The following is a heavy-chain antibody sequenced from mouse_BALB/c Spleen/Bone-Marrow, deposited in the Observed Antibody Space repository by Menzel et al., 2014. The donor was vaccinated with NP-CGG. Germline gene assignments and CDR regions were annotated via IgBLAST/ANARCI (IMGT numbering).Heavy chain of an antibody. CDR1: GYSFTGYT. D-gene: IGHD2-10*02. CDR2: IHPYDGGT. Sequence: VQLQQSGPELVKPGASMKISCKASGYSFTGYTMNWVKQSHGKNLEWIGLIHPYDGGTSYNQKFKGKATLTVDKSSSAAYMELLSLTSEDSAVYYCARHGYGNYVAMDYWGQGTSVTVSS. J-gene: IGHJ4*01. CDR3: ARHGYGNYVAMDY. V-gene: IGHV1-18*01.